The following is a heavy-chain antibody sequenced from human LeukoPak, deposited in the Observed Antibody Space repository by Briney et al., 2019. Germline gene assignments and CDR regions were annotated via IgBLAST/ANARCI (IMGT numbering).Heavy chain of an antibody. CDR1: GFTFSSYA. V-gene: IGHV3-64*01. Sequence: GGSLRLSCAASGFTFSSYAMHWVRQAPGKGLEYVSGISSDGGSPFHVNSVKGRFTISRDNSKDTLYLQMGSLRAEDMAVYYCAREYCSGGRCQYYFDYWGQGTLVTASS. CDR2: ISSDGGSP. D-gene: IGHD2-15*01. J-gene: IGHJ4*02. CDR3: AREYCSGGRCQYYFDY.